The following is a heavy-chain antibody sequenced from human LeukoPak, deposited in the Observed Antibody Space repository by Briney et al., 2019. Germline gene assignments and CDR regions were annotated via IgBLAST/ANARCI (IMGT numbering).Heavy chain of an antibody. V-gene: IGHV1-8*01. CDR1: GYTFTSYD. CDR3: ARCEGLRYFDWLFMDYYYYYGMDV. J-gene: IGHJ6*02. CDR2: MNPNSGNT. D-gene: IGHD3-9*01. Sequence: ASVKVSCKASGYTFTSYDINWVRQATGQGLEWMGWMNPNSGNTGYAQKFQGRVTMTRNTSISTAYMELSSLRSEDTAVYYCARCEGLRYFDWLFMDYYYYYGMDVWGQGTTVTVSS.